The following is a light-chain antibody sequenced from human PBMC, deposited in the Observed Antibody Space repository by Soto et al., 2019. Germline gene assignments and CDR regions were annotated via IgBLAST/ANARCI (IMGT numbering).Light chain of an antibody. V-gene: IGLV2-8*01. J-gene: IGLJ2*01. CDR1: SSDVGGYNY. Sequence: QSALTQPPSASGSPGQSVTISCTGTSSDVGGYNYVSWYQQHPGKAPKLMIYEVSKRPSGVPDRFSGSKSGNTASLTVSGLQAEDEADYYCSAYAAPVFGGWTKLTVL. CDR3: SAYAAPV. CDR2: EVS.